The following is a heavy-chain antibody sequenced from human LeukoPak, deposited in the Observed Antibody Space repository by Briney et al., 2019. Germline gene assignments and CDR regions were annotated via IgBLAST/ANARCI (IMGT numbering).Heavy chain of an antibody. Sequence: GGFLRLSCAASGLTFSSYAMSWVRQAPGKGLEWVSAISGSGGSTYYADSVKGRFTISRDNSKNTLYLQMNSLRAEDTAVYYCAKPPRRTGQGFDYWGQGTLVTVSS. CDR3: AKPPRRTGQGFDY. CDR2: ISGSGGST. J-gene: IGHJ4*02. CDR1: GLTFSSYA. D-gene: IGHD6-6*01. V-gene: IGHV3-23*01.